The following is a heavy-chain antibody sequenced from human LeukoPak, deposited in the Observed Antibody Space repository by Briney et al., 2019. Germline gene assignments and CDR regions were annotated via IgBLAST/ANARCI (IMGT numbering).Heavy chain of an antibody. CDR3: ARLYSSGWYYFDY. CDR1: GGSVSSGNYY. D-gene: IGHD6-19*01. Sequence: PSETLSLTCTVSGGSVSSGNYYWSWIRQPPGKGLEWIGYLYYSGSTNYNPSLKSRVTISVDTSKNQFSLKLSSVTAADTAVYYCARLYSSGWYYFDYWGQGTLATVSS. CDR2: LYYSGST. J-gene: IGHJ4*02. V-gene: IGHV4-61*01.